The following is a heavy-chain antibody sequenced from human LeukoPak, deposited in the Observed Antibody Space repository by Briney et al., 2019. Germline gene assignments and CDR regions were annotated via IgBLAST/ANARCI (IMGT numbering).Heavy chain of an antibody. V-gene: IGHV4-34*01. Sequence: SETLSLTCAVYGGSFSGYYWSWIRQPPGKGLEWIGEINHSGSTNYNPSLKSRVTISVDTSKNQFSLKLSSVTAADTAVYYCATNWGSYNWFDPWGQGTLVTVSS. D-gene: IGHD7-27*01. CDR3: ATNWGSYNWFDP. J-gene: IGHJ5*02. CDR2: INHSGST. CDR1: GGSFSGYY.